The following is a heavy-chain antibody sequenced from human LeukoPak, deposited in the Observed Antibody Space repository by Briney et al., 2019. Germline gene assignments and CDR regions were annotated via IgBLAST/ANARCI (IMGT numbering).Heavy chain of an antibody. J-gene: IGHJ3*02. CDR3: VKALSITMIVVVITSDAFDI. CDR2: ISYDGSNK. D-gene: IGHD3-22*01. CDR1: GFTFSSYG. V-gene: IGHV3-30*18. Sequence: PGGSLRLSCAASGFTFSSYGMHWVRQAPGKGLEWVAVISYDGSNKYYADSVKGRFTISRDNSKNTLYLQMSSLRAEDTAVYYCVKALSITMIVVVITSDAFDIWGQGTMVTVSS.